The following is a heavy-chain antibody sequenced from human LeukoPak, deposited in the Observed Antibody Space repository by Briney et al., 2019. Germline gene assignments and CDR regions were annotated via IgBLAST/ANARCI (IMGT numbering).Heavy chain of an antibody. CDR1: GFTFSSYG. J-gene: IGHJ5*02. CDR3: GNFNARKGRGWFDP. Sequence: GGSLRLSCAASGFTFSSYGMHWVRQAPGKGLEWVAFIRYDGSNKYYADSVKGRFTISRDNSKNTLYLQMNSLRAEDTAVYYCGNFNARKGRGWFDPWGQGTLVTVSS. D-gene: IGHD3-10*01. CDR2: IRYDGSNK. V-gene: IGHV3-30*02.